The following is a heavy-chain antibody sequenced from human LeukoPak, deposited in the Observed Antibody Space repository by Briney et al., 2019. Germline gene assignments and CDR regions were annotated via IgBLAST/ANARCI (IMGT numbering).Heavy chain of an antibody. CDR1: GYSFTGYY. J-gene: IGHJ4*02. D-gene: IGHD6-13*01. Sequence: ASVKVSCKASGYSFTGYYMHWVRQAPGQGLGCMGWINPNSGGTNYAQKFQGRVTMTRDTSISTAYMELGSLRSDYTAVYYCAPGAAPSYYFDSWGQGTLVTVSS. CDR3: APGAAPSYYFDS. V-gene: IGHV1-2*02. CDR2: INPNSGGT.